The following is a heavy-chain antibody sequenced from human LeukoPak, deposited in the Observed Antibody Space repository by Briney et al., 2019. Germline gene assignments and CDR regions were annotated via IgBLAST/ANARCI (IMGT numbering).Heavy chain of an antibody. Sequence: ASVKVSCKASGYTFTSYDINWVRQAPGKGLEWMGGFDPEDGETIYAQKFQGRVTMTEDTSTDTAYMELSSLRSEDTAVYYCATDLPNHYDSSGYYGYWGQGTLVTVSS. V-gene: IGHV1-24*01. D-gene: IGHD3-22*01. CDR1: GYTFTSYD. J-gene: IGHJ4*02. CDR2: FDPEDGET. CDR3: ATDLPNHYDSSGYYGY.